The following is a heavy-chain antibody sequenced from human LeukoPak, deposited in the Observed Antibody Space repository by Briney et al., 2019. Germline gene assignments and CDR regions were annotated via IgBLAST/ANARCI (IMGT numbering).Heavy chain of an antibody. CDR2: IYYSGST. D-gene: IGHD6-19*01. J-gene: IGHJ4*02. V-gene: IGHV4-59*01. CDR3: ARSGYSSGWYSDFDY. Sequence: SETLSLTCTVSGGSFSSYYWSWIRQPPGKGLEWIGYIYYSGSTNYNPSLKSRVTISVDTSKNQFSLKLSSVTAADTAVYYCARSGYSSGWYSDFDYWGQGTLVTVSS. CDR1: GGSFSSYY.